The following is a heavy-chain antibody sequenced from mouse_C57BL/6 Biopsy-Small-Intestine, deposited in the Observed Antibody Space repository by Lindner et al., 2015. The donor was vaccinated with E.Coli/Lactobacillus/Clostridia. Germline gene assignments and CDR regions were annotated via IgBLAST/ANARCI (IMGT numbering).Heavy chain of an antibody. Sequence: SVKVSCKASGYRFTTYGINWVRQAPGQGLEWMGLITPHNGNTNYGQSLQGRVIMTADTSTNTAYMELRSLRPDDTAVYYCARGGYCANGVCYPPNWLDPWGQGTLVTVSS. D-gene: IGHD1-1*02. CDR3: ARGGYCANGVCYPPNWLDP. CDR2: ITPHNGNT. V-gene: IGHV1S61*01. J-gene: IGHJ4*01. CDR1: GYRFTTYG.